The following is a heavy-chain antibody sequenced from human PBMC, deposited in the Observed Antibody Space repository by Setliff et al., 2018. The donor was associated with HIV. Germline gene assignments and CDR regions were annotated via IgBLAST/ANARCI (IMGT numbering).Heavy chain of an antibody. Sequence: PGGSLRLSCAASGFTFSTYWMHWVRQSPGKGLVWVSRINSDGSVTNYADSGKGRFTISRDNAKNTLYLQMSSLRADDTAVYYCARGPQDNVWGGYLGLWGRGTLVTVSS. J-gene: IGHJ4*02. CDR2: INSDGSVT. D-gene: IGHD3-3*01. CDR1: GFTFSTYW. V-gene: IGHV3-74*01. CDR3: ARGPQDNVWGGYLGL.